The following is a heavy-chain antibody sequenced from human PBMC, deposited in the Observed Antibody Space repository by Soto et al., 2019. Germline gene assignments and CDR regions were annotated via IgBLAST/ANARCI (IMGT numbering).Heavy chain of an antibody. J-gene: IGHJ6*02. Sequence: GASVKVSCKASGGTFSSYAISWVRQAPGQGLEWMGGIIPIFGTANYAQKFQGRVTITADESTSTAYMELSSLRSEDTAVYYCASVTYYYDSSGYYYPDRYYYYGMDVWGQGTTVTVPS. V-gene: IGHV1-69*13. CDR2: IIPIFGTA. CDR3: ASVTYYYDSSGYYYPDRYYYYGMDV. D-gene: IGHD3-22*01. CDR1: GGTFSSYA.